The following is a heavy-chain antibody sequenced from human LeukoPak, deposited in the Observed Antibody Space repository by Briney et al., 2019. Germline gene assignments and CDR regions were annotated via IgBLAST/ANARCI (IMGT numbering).Heavy chain of an antibody. CDR2: IREDGTEK. CDR3: ARHVGISF. Sequence: GGSQRLSCTASGFTFSGAWMTWVRQAPGKGLEWVANIREDGTEKNYVDSVKGRFTISRDNARNSLFLQMSNLRDDDTAIYYCARHVGISFWGQGTLVTVSS. D-gene: IGHD7-27*01. CDR1: GFTFSGAW. J-gene: IGHJ4*02. V-gene: IGHV3-7*01.